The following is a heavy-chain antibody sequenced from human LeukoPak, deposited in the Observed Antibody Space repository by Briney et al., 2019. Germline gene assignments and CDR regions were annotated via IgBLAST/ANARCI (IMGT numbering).Heavy chain of an antibody. CDR1: GFIFSSYD. CDR2: ISNDGNNK. D-gene: IGHD2-8*01. J-gene: IGHJ4*02. CDR3: AKDGLMRFFDY. V-gene: IGHV3-30*18. Sequence: GGSLRLSCAASGFIFSSYDMYWVRRAPGKGLEWVAVISNDGNNKQYADSVKGRFTISRDNSKNTLYLQMNCLRADDTAVYHCAKDGLMRFFDYWGQGTLVTVSS.